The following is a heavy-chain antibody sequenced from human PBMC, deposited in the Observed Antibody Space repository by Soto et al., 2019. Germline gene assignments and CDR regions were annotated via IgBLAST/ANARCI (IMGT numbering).Heavy chain of an antibody. V-gene: IGHV3-11*06. CDR3: ARQGLGYCSSTSCRPLGMDV. J-gene: IGHJ6*02. CDR1: GFTFSDYY. CDR2: ISSSSSYT. Sequence: PGGSLRLSCAASGFTFSDYYMSWIRQAPGKGLEWVSYISSSSSYTNYADSVKGRFTISRDNAKNSLYLQMNSLRAEDTAVYYCARQGLGYCSSTSCRPLGMDVWGQGTTVTVSS. D-gene: IGHD2-2*01.